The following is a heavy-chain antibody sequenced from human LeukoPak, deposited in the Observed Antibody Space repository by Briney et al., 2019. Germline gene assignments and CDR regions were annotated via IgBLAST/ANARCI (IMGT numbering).Heavy chain of an antibody. D-gene: IGHD5-12*01. CDR1: GFTFGGYA. CDR3: ARVSRATYYYYGMDV. CDR2: ISYDGSNK. Sequence: GGSLRLSSAASGFTFGGYAMHWVRQAPGKGLEWVAVISYDGSNKYYADSVKGRFTISRDNSKNTLYLQMNSLRAEDTAVYYCARVSRATYYYYGMDVWGQGTTVTVSS. V-gene: IGHV3-30*04. J-gene: IGHJ6*02.